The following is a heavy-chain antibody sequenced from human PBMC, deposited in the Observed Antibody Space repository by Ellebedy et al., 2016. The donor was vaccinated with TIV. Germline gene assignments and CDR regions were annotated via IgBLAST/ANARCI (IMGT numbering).Heavy chain of an antibody. J-gene: IGHJ6*02. CDR3: AKGWRSYGLPPYYYYGMDV. CDR2: ISGSGGST. Sequence: GESLKISXAASGFTFSSYAMSWVRQAPGKGLEWVSAISGSGGSTYYADSVKGRFTISRDNSKNTLYLQMNSLRAEDTAVYYCAKGWRSYGLPPYYYYGMDVWGQGTTVTVSS. D-gene: IGHD5-18*01. V-gene: IGHV3-23*01. CDR1: GFTFSSYA.